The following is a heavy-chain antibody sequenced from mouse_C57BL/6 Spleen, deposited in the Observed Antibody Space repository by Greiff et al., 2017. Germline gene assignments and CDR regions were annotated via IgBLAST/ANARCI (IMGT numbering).Heavy chain of an antibody. J-gene: IGHJ3*01. CDR1: GYAFSSSW. Sequence: QVQLQQSGPELVKPGASVKISCKASGYAFSSSWMNWVKQRPGKGLEWIGRIYPGDGDTNYNGKFKGKATLTADKSSSTAYMQLSSLTYEDSAVYYCARSYDYWGQGTLVTVAA. D-gene: IGHD2-3*01. V-gene: IGHV1-82*01. CDR2: IYPGDGDT. CDR3: ARSYDY.